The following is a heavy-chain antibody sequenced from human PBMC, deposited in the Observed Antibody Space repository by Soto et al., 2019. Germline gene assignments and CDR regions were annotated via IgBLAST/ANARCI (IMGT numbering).Heavy chain of an antibody. D-gene: IGHD3-9*01. CDR1: GGTFSSYA. V-gene: IGHV1-69*13. CDR3: ARFESYDILTGYFGPYYYYGMDV. Sequence: GASVKVSCKASGGTFSSYAISWVRQAPGQGLEWMGGIIPIFGTANYAQKFQGRVTITADESTSTAYMELSSLRSEDTAVYYCARFESYDILTGYFGPYYYYGMDVWGQGTTVTVSS. J-gene: IGHJ6*02. CDR2: IIPIFGTA.